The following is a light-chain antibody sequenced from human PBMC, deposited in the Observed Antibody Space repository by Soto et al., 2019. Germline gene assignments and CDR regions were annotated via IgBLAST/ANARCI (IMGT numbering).Light chain of an antibody. CDR2: EVS. CDR3: SSYTSSSILGV. J-gene: IGLJ2*01. V-gene: IGLV2-14*01. CDR1: STDVGGYNY. Sequence: QSALTQPASVSGSPGQSSTISCTGTSTDVGGYNYVSWYQHHPGKAPKLMIYEVSNRPSGVSNRFSGSKSGNTASLTISGLLAEDEADYYCSSYTSSSILGVFGGGTKLTVL.